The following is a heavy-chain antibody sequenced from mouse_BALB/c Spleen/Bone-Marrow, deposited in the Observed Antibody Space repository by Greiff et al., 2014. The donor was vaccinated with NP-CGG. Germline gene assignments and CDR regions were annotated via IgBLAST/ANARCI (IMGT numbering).Heavy chain of an antibody. CDR2: ISNGGGST. CDR3: ARRAGAY. D-gene: IGHD3-3*01. Sequence: DVQLVESGGGLVQPGGSLKLSCAASGFTFSSYTMSWVRQTPEKRLEWVAYISNGGGSTYYPDTVKGRFTISGDNAKNTLYLQMSSLKSEDTAMYYCARRAGAYWGQGTLVTVSA. CDR1: GFTFSSYT. J-gene: IGHJ3*01. V-gene: IGHV5-12-2*01.